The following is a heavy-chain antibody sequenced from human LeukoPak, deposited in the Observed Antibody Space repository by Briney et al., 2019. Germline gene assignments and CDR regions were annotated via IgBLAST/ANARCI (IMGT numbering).Heavy chain of an antibody. D-gene: IGHD3-22*01. Sequence: SETLSLTCTVSGGSISSGASDWGWIRQHPKRGLEWVGYINHSGSTYYNPSLGSRVTIPVDTSKNQFSLKLSSVTAADSAVYYCARAARQGFTMIVVPFFYFDLWGRGTLVTVSS. CDR1: GGSISSGASD. CDR3: ARAARQGFTMIVVPFFYFDL. V-gene: IGHV4-31*03. J-gene: IGHJ2*01. CDR2: INHSGST.